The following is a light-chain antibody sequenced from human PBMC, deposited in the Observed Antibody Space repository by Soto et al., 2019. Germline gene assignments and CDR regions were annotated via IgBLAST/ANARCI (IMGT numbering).Light chain of an antibody. Sequence: QSVLAQPPSASGTPGQRVTISCSGSNSNIGRNDVTWYQQVPGTAPQCLIYSNDQRPSGVPDRISGSRSGTSASLAISGLQSGDEAEYYCAAWDDTLRARVFGLGTKLIVL. CDR3: AAWDDTLRARV. CDR2: SND. CDR1: NSNIGRND. V-gene: IGLV1-44*01. J-gene: IGLJ2*01.